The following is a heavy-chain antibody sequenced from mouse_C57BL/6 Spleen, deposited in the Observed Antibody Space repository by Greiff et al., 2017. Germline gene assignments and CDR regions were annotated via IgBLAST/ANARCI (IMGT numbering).Heavy chain of an antibody. J-gene: IGHJ2*01. D-gene: IGHD1-1*01. CDR2: IDPSDSYT. Sequence: QVQLQQPGAELVMPGASVKLSCKASGYTFTSYWMHWVKQRPGQGLEWIGEIDPSDSYTNYNQKFKGKSTLTVDTSSSTAYMQLSSLTSEDSAVYYCARGITTVVADFDYWGQGTTLTVSS. CDR1: GYTFTSYW. V-gene: IGHV1-69*01. CDR3: ARGITTVVADFDY.